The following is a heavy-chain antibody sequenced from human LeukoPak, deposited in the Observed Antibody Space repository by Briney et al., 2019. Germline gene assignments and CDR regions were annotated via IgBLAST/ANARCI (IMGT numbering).Heavy chain of an antibody. CDR2: ISGSAVTT. V-gene: IGHV3-23*01. Sequence: GGSLRLSCAASGFTFSNYAMSWVRQAPGKGLEWVSAISGSAVTTYYGDSVKGRFTISRDNSKNKMYLQMNSLRAEDTAIYYCAKLRRAAAEDYWGQGTLVTVSS. CDR3: AKLRRAAAEDY. CDR1: GFTFSNYA. D-gene: IGHD6-13*01. J-gene: IGHJ4*02.